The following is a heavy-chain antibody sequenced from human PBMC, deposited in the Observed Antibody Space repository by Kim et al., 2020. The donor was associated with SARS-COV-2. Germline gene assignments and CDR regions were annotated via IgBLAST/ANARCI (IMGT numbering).Heavy chain of an antibody. CDR1: GGSTNTASYY. D-gene: IGHD1-1*01. J-gene: IGHJ4*02. CDR3: VGAVATGNVRGYCDS. Sequence: SETLSLTCSVSGGSTNTASYYWGWVRQTPGKGLEWIGSVYHGGDSFYNPSLGSRLTISLDMSENRFSLKMTSMTAADTSLYYCVGAVATGNVRGYCDSWGQGILVTVSS. CDR2: VYHGGDS. V-gene: IGHV4-39*07.